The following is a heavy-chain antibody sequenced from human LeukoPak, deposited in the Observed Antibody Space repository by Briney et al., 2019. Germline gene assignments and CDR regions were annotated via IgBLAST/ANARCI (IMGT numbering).Heavy chain of an antibody. J-gene: IGHJ5*02. CDR1: GYSITNGYY. V-gene: IGHV4-38-2*02. CDR3: ARALLYYYGSGSSPNWFDP. Sequence: SETLSLTCTVSGYSITNGYYWSWIRQPPGKGLEWIGEINHSGSTNYNPSLKSRVTISVDTSKNQFSLKLSSVTAADTAVYYCARALLYYYGSGSSPNWFDPWGQGTLVTVSS. D-gene: IGHD3-10*01. CDR2: INHSGST.